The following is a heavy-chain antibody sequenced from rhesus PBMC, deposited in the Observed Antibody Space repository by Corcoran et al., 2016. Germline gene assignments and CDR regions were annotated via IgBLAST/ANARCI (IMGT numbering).Heavy chain of an antibody. V-gene: IGHV4-80*01. CDR2: INGNGERP. J-gene: IGHJ4*01. Sequence: QVQLQESGPGLVKPSETLSLTCPVSGASISNYYWSWIRQPPGKGLEWIGEINGNGERPNFNPSLTSRVTISGDTSKNQFSLKLTSVTAADTAVYYCAKYFNHGYFHFDYWGQGVLVTVSS. D-gene: IGHD3-28*01. CDR3: AKYFNHGYFHFDY. CDR1: GASISNYY.